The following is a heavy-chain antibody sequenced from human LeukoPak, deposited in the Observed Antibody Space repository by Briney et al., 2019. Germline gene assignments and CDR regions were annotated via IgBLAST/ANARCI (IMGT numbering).Heavy chain of an antibody. J-gene: IGHJ4*02. V-gene: IGHV3-21*01. CDR2: ISSSNNYI. CDR1: GFTFSNYN. CDR3: ARRSPNYYFDY. Sequence: GGSLRLSCAASGFTFSNYNMNWVRQAPGRGLEWVSSISSSNNYIYYADSVKGRFTISRDNAKNSLYLQMNSLRAEDTAVYYCARRSPNYYFDYWGQGTPVTVSS.